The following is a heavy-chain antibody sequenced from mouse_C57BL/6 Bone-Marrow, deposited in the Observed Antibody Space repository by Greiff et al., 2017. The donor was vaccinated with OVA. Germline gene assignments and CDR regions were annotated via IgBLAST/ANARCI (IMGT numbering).Heavy chain of an antibody. CDR2: IDPDTGGT. CDR3: TREGGDVGMDY. Sequence: VQLQQSGAELVRPGASVTLSCTASGYTFTDYEMHWVKQTPVHGLEWIGAIDPDTGGTAYNQKFKGKAILTADKSSSTAYMELRSLTSEDSAGYYCTREGGDVGMDYWGQGTSVTVSS. D-gene: IGHD3-3*01. CDR1: GYTFTDYE. V-gene: IGHV1-15*01. J-gene: IGHJ4*01.